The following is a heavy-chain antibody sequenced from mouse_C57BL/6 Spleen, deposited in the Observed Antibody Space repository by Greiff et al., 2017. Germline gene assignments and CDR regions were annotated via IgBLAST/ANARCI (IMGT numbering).Heavy chain of an antibody. V-gene: IGHV1-80*01. CDR3: SRSGDGYYAYAMDY. CDR2: IYPGDGDT. CDR1: GYAFSSYW. D-gene: IGHD2-3*01. J-gene: IGHJ4*01. Sequence: LQQSGAELVKPGASVKISCKASGYAFSSYWMNWVKQRPGKGLEWIGQIYPGDGDTNYNGKFKGKATLTTDKSSSTSYMQISRLTSEDSAVYFWSRSGDGYYAYAMDYWGQGTSVTVSS.